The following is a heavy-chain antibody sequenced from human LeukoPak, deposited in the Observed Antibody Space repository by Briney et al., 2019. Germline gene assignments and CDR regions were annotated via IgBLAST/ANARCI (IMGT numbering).Heavy chain of an antibody. CDR3: ARVWAWGSGNYFDY. J-gene: IGHJ4*02. D-gene: IGHD7-27*01. Sequence: GGSLRLSCAASGFTFYDYGMTWVRQAPGKGLEWVSGLNWNGDNTGYADSVKGRFTISRDNARNSLYLQMNSLRAEDTALYYCARVWAWGSGNYFDYWGQGTLVTVSS. CDR2: LNWNGDNT. V-gene: IGHV3-20*04. CDR1: GFTFYDYG.